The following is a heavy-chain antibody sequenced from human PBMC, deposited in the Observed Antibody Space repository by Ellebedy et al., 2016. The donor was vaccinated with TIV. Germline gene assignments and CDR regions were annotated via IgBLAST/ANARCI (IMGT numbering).Heavy chain of an antibody. CDR1: GGFISSYF. J-gene: IGHJ6*03. V-gene: IGHV4-59*01. D-gene: IGHD4-23*01. CDR2: IYYSGST. CDR3: ASGDYGGSTGYYYYMDV. Sequence: SETLSLTCTVSGGFISSYFWSWIRQPPGKGLEWIGFIYYSGSTNYNPSLKSRVTISVDTSKNQFSRTLSSVTAADTAVYYCASGDYGGSTGYYYYMDVWGKGTTVTVSS.